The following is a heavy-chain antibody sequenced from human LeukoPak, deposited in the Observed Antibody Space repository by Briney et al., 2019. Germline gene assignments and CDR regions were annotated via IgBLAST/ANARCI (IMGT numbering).Heavy chain of an antibody. CDR1: GYTFTSYY. D-gene: IGHD2-15*01. V-gene: IGHV1-46*01. J-gene: IGHJ4*02. CDR3: ARFWVVVVVAGQYDY. CDR2: INPSGGST. Sequence: GASVKVSCKASGYTFTSYYMHWVRQAPGQGLEWMGIINPSGGSTSYAQKFQGRVTMTRDTSTSTVYMELSSLRSEDTAVYYCARFWVVVVVAGQYDYWGQGTLVTVSS.